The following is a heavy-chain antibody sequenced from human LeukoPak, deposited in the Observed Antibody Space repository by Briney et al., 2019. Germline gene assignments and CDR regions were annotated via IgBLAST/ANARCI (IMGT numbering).Heavy chain of an antibody. CDR1: GGSISSGGYY. CDR2: IYYSGST. Sequence: PSQTLSLTCTVSGGSISSGGYYWSWIRQHPGKGLEWIGYIYYSGSTYYNPSLKSRVTISVDTSKNQFSLKLSSVTAADTAVYYCARDKGNYGEALRFDPWGQGTLVTVSS. CDR3: ARDKGNYGEALRFDP. V-gene: IGHV4-31*03. J-gene: IGHJ5*02. D-gene: IGHD4-17*01.